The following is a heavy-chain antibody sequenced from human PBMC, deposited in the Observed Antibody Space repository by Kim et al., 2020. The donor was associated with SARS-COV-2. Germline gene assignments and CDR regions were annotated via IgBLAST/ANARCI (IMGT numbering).Heavy chain of an antibody. CDR2: M. J-gene: IGHJ6*02. Sequence: MYCADSVQGRFTLSSDNARDSLYLQMNSLRAEDTAVYYCARGFSYGLGMDVWGQGTTVTVSS. V-gene: IGHV3-48*03. D-gene: IGHD3-3*01. CDR3: ARGFSYGLGMDV.